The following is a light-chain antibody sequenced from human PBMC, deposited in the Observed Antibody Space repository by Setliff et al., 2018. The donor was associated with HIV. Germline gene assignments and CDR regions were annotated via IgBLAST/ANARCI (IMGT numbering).Light chain of an antibody. J-gene: IGLJ1*01. CDR3: CSFTTSATLGLYV. Sequence: QSVLTQPASVSGSPGQSITISCTGTSSDVGSYDYVSWYQQHPAKAPKPVIFDVSNRPSGISRRFSGSKSGNTASLTISGLQVEDEADYYCCSFTTSATLGLYVFGTGTKVTVL. V-gene: IGLV2-14*03. CDR1: SSDVGSYDY. CDR2: DVS.